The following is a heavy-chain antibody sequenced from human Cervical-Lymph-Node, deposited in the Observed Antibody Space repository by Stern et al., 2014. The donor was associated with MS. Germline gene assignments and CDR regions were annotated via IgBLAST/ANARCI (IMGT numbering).Heavy chain of an antibody. CDR3: ARGESSGYYYYYYGMDV. J-gene: IGHJ6*02. D-gene: IGHD6-25*01. CDR1: GYTFTGYY. V-gene: IGHV1-2*04. CDR2: INPNSGGT. Sequence: QVQLMQSGAEVKKPGASVKVSCKASGYTFTGYYMHWVRQAPGQGLEWMGWINPNSGGTNYAQKFQGWVTMTRDTSISTAYMELSRLRSDDTAVYYCARGESSGYYYYYYGMDVWGQGTTVTVSS.